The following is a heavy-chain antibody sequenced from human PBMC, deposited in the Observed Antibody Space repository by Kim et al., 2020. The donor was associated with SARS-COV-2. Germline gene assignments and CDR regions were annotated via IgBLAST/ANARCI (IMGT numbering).Heavy chain of an antibody. D-gene: IGHD2-2*01. CDR3: ARVGRVVVPAATLARDYYYYYGMDV. V-gene: IGHV3-43*02. Sequence: GGSLRLSCAASGFTFDDYAMHWVRQAPGKGLEWVSLISGDGGSTYYADSVKGRFTISRDNSKNSLYLQMNSLRTEDTALYYCARVGRVVVPAATLARDYYYYYGMDVWGQGTTVTVSS. J-gene: IGHJ6*02. CDR1: GFTFDDYA. CDR2: ISGDGGST.